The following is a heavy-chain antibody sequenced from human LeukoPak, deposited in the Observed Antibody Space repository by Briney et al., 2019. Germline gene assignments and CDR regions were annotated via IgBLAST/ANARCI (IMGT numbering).Heavy chain of an antibody. CDR3: ARHSVVVAASGMDV. CDR1: GGSFSGYY. J-gene: IGHJ6*02. D-gene: IGHD2-15*01. Sequence: SETLSLTCAVYGGSFSGYYWSWIRQPPGKGLEWIGYIYYSGSTNYNPSLKSRVTISVDTSKNQFSLKLSSVTAADTAVYYCARHSVVVAASGMDVWGQGTTVTVSS. CDR2: IYYSGST. V-gene: IGHV4-59*08.